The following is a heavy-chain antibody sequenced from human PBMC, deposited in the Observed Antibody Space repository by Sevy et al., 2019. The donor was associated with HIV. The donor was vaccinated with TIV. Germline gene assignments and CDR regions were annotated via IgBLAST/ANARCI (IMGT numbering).Heavy chain of an antibody. CDR2: TRNKADSYTT. V-gene: IGHV3-72*01. J-gene: IGHJ4*02. Sequence: GGSLRLSCGASGFTFSDHYMEWVRQAPGKGLEWVGRTRNKADSYTTEYAASVKGRFTISRDDSKNSLYLQMNSLKTEDTAVYYCATHAGIAAAGRVFDYWGQGSLVTVSS. CDR1: GFTFSDHY. CDR3: ATHAGIAAAGRVFDY. D-gene: IGHD6-13*01.